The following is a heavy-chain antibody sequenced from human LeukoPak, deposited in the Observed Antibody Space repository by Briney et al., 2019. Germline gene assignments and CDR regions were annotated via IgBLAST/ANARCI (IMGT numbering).Heavy chain of an antibody. J-gene: IGHJ4*02. CDR2: IYYSGST. CDR1: GGSISSYY. D-gene: IGHD4-23*01. V-gene: IGHV4-59*01. CDR3: ARVNTVVTLFDY. Sequence: PSETLSLTCTVSGGSISSYYWSWIRQPPGKGLQWIGYIYYSGSTNYNPSLKSRVTISVDTSKNQFSLKLSSVTAADTAVYYCARVNTVVTLFDYWGQGTLVTVSS.